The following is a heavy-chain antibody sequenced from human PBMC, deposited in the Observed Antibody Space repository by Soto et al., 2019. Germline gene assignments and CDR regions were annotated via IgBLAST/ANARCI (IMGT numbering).Heavy chain of an antibody. Sequence: SVKVSCKASGGTFSSYAISWVRQAPGQGLEWMGGIIPIFGTANYAQKFQGRVTITADESTSTAYMELSSLRSEDTAMYYCARDEVVPAAMRFCTGRNYYYYGMAVWGQGTTVTVS. V-gene: IGHV1-69*13. CDR3: ARDEVVPAAMRFCTGRNYYYYGMAV. CDR2: IIPIFGTA. CDR1: GGTFSSYA. J-gene: IGHJ6*02. D-gene: IGHD2-2*01.